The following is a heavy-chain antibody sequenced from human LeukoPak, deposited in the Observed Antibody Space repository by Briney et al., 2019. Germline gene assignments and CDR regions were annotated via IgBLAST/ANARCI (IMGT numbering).Heavy chain of an antibody. CDR1: GGSISSYY. D-gene: IGHD5-12*01. Sequence: SETLSLTCTVSGGSISSYYWSWIRQPPGKGLEWIGYIYTSGSTNYNPSLKSRVTISVDTSKNQFSLKLSSVTAADTAVYYCARQPRSGYSGYEPLAFDYWGQGTLVTVSS. CDR2: IYTSGST. V-gene: IGHV4-4*09. CDR3: ARQPRSGYSGYEPLAFDY. J-gene: IGHJ4*02.